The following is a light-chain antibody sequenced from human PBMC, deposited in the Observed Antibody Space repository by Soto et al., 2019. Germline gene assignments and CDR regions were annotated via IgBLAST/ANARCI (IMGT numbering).Light chain of an antibody. CDR2: DAS. CDR1: QSVSSRD. J-gene: IGKJ1*01. V-gene: IGKV3-20*01. Sequence: EIVLTQSPGTLSLSPGERATLSCRASQSVSSRDLAWYQQKPGQAPRVLIYDASTRATGIPDRFSGSGSGTDFTLTISRLEPEDFAVYYCQQYDTSPRTFGQGTKVEIK. CDR3: QQYDTSPRT.